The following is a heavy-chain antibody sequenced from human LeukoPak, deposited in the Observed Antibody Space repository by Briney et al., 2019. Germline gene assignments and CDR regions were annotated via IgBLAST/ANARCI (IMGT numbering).Heavy chain of an antibody. CDR3: ARLAMNNWGSPPNFDY. Sequence: PSETLSLTCSVSGGSINSDYWSWVRQPPGKGLEWIGYIYYSGSSTNYNPSLKSRVTISVDRSKNQFSLKLSSVTAADTAVYYCARLAMNNWGSPPNFDYWGQGTLVTVSS. CDR1: GGSINSDY. D-gene: IGHD7-27*01. V-gene: IGHV4-59*12. J-gene: IGHJ4*02. CDR2: IYYSGSST.